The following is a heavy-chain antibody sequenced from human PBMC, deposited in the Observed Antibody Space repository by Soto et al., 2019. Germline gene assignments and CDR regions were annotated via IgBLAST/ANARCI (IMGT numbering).Heavy chain of an antibody. CDR3: ARALNSGSYNYFDY. J-gene: IGHJ4*02. V-gene: IGHV1-69*02. D-gene: IGHD1-26*01. CDR1: RGTFSSYT. CDR2: IIPILGIA. Sequence: SVKVSCKASRGTFSSYTISWVRQAPGQGLEWMGRIIPILGIANYAQKFQGRVTITADKSTSTAYMELSSLRSEDTAVYYCARALNSGSYNYFDYWGQGTLVTVSS.